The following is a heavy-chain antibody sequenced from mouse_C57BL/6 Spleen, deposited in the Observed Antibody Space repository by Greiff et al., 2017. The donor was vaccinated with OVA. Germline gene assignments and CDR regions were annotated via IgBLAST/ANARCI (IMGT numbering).Heavy chain of an antibody. V-gene: IGHV1-50*01. J-gene: IGHJ2*01. CDR3: ASWPFDY. CDR2: IDPSDSYT. CDR1: GYTFTSYW. Sequence: QVQLQQPGAELVKPGASVKLSCKASGYTFTSYWMQWVKQRPGQGLEWIGEIDPSDSYTNYNQKFKGKATLTVDTSSSTAYMQLSSLTSEDSAVYYCASWPFDYWGQGTTLTVSS.